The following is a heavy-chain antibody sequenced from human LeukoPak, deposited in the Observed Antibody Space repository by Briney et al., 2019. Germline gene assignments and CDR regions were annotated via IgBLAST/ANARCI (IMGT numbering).Heavy chain of an antibody. D-gene: IGHD3-22*01. J-gene: IGHJ4*02. CDR2: ISASGDST. CDR3: ARDPEGYYYDSSGLDY. CDR1: GFTFSSYA. V-gene: IGHV3-23*01. Sequence: PGGSLRLSCAASGFTFSSYAMNWVRQAPGKGLEWVSSISASGDSTYFADSVKGRFTISRDNSKNTLHLQMNSLRDEDTAVYYCARDPEGYYYDSSGLDYWGQGTLVTVSS.